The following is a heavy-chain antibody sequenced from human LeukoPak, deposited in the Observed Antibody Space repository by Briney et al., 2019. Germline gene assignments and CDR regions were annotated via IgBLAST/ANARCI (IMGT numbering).Heavy chain of an antibody. CDR1: GGSISSSSYY. D-gene: IGHD3-22*01. V-gene: IGHV4-39*01. Sequence: SETLSLTCTVSGGSISSSSYYWGWIRQPPGKGLGWIGSIYYSGSTYYNPSLKSRVTISVDTSKNQFSLKLSSVTAADTAVYYCARQVGNYYDSSGYSRYWGQGTLVTVSS. CDR2: IYYSGST. J-gene: IGHJ4*02. CDR3: ARQVGNYYDSSGYSRY.